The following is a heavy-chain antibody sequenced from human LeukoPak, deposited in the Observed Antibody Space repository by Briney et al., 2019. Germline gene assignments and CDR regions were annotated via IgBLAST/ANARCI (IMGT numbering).Heavy chain of an antibody. CDR2: ISTDGKNT. J-gene: IGHJ6*03. Sequence: GGSLRLSCAASGFTFSTYWMHWVRQAPGKGLVWVSRISTDGKNTIYADSVKGRFTISRDNANNMLFLQMNSLRGDDTAVFYCARERELSGAYYMDDWGKRTMVTVSS. V-gene: IGHV3-74*01. CDR3: ARERELSGAYYMDD. D-gene: IGHD1-26*01. CDR1: GFTFSTYW.